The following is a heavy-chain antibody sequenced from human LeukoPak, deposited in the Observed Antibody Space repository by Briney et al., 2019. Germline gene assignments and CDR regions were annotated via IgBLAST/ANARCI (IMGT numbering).Heavy chain of an antibody. CDR1: GFTFSSYA. CDR3: AKGTIIVVVPAANDAFDI. D-gene: IGHD2-2*01. CDR2: ISGSGGST. V-gene: IGHV3-23*01. J-gene: IGHJ3*02. Sequence: GGSLRLSCAASGFTFSSYAMSWVRQAPGKGLEWVSAISGSGGSTYYADSVKGRFTISRDNSKNTLYLQMNSLRAEDTAVYYCAKGTIIVVVPAANDAFDIWGRGTMVTVSS.